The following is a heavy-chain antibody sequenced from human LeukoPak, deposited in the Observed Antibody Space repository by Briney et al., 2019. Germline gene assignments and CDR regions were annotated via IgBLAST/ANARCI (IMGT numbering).Heavy chain of an antibody. CDR1: GFTFSSYA. CDR3: ATLNPPNYYGTDV. V-gene: IGHV3-23*01. Sequence: PGGSLRLSCAASGFTFSSYAMSWVRQAPGKGLEWVSATSGSGGSTYYADSVKGRFTISRDNSKNTLYLQMNSLRAEDTAVYYCATLNPPNYYGTDVWGQGTTVTVSS. J-gene: IGHJ6*02. CDR2: TSGSGGST.